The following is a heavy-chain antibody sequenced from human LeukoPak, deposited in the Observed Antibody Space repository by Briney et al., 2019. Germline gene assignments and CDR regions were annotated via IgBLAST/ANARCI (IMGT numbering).Heavy chain of an antibody. V-gene: IGHV4-4*07. Sequence: SETLSLTCTVSGGSFSSYYWSWIRQPAGKGLEWIGRIYTSGSTNYNPSLKSRVTMSVDTSKNQFSLKLSSVTAADTAVYYCAREEGSSSWYSVFDYWGQGTLVTVSS. CDR2: IYTSGST. CDR1: GGSFSSYY. CDR3: AREEGSSSWYSVFDY. D-gene: IGHD6-13*01. J-gene: IGHJ4*02.